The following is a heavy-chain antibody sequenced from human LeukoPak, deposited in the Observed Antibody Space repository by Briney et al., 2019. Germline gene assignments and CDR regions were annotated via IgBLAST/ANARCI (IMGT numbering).Heavy chain of an antibody. J-gene: IGHJ4*02. D-gene: IGHD3-10*01. CDR3: AKDCRGVIDY. CDR2: ISGSGGST. Sequence: AGGSLRLSCAASGFTFSSYGMHWVRQAPGKGLEWVSAISGSGGSTYYADSVKGRFTISRDNSKNTLYLQMNSLRAEDTAVYYCAKDCRGVIDYWGQGTLVTVSS. CDR1: GFTFSSYG. V-gene: IGHV3-23*01.